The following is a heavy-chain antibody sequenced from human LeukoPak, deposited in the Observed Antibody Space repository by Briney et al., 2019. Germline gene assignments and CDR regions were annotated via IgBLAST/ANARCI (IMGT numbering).Heavy chain of an antibody. CDR1: GFTFTDYY. V-gene: IGHV3-11*04. CDR2: SSSTGNTI. Sequence: RGALRLSCAASGFTFTDYYMTWIRQAPGKGLQRVSYSSSTGNTIYYADSVKGRFTISRDNAKNSLYLQMYSLRAEDTAVYYCARGICRITNFGVVKGLFDYWGQGTLVTVSS. J-gene: IGHJ4*02. CDR3: ARGICRITNFGVVKGLFDY. D-gene: IGHD3-3*01.